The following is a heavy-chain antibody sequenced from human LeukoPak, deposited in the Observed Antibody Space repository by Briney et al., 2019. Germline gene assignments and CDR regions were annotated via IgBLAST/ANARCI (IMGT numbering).Heavy chain of an antibody. CDR1: GGSISSYY. CDR2: IYTSGST. CDR3: ARDLYSSGWAAPWFDP. J-gene: IGHJ5*02. Sequence: SETLSLTCTVSGGSISSYYWSWIWQPAGKGLEWIGRIYTSGSTNYNPSLKSRVTMSVDTSKNQFSLELSSVTAADTAVYYCARDLYSSGWAAPWFDPWGQGTLVTVSS. D-gene: IGHD6-19*01. V-gene: IGHV4-4*07.